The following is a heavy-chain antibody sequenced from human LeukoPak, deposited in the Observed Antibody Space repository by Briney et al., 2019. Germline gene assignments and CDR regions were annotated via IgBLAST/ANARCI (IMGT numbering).Heavy chain of an antibody. Sequence: ASVTVSCKASGYTFTSYDMNWVRQAPGQGLEWMGWMNPNSGNTDYAQKFQGRVTTTRNTSISTAYMELSSLRSEDTAVYYCARATQSSSSWYAFDIWGQGTMVTVSS. CDR2: MNPNSGNT. CDR3: ARATQSSSSWYAFDI. D-gene: IGHD6-13*01. J-gene: IGHJ3*02. V-gene: IGHV1-8*01. CDR1: GYTFTSYD.